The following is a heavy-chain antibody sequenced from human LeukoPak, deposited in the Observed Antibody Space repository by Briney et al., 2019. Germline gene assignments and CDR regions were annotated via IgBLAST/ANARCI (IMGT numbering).Heavy chain of an antibody. J-gene: IGHJ4*02. V-gene: IGHV3-23*01. CDR1: GFTFSSYA. D-gene: IGHD6-13*01. CDR3: AKDGGHSSPTDY. Sequence: GGSLRLSCAASGFTFSSYAMSWVRQAPGKGLEWVSAISGSGGGTYYADSVKGRFTISGDNSKNTLYLQMNRLRAEDTAVYYCAKDGGHSSPTDYWGQGTLVTVSS. CDR2: ISGSGGGT.